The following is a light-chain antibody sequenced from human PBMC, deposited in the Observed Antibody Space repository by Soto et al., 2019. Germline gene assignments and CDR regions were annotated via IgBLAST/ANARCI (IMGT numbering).Light chain of an antibody. CDR1: QTISGW. Sequence: DIQITQSPSTLSGSVGDRLTITWRASQTISGWLAWYQQTQGKAPKLLIYKASTLKSGVPSRFRGSGSGTEFTLPISRLQPDDFETYYCQHYNSYSEAFGQGTKVDIK. J-gene: IGKJ1*01. CDR3: QHYNSYSEA. V-gene: IGKV1-5*03. CDR2: KAS.